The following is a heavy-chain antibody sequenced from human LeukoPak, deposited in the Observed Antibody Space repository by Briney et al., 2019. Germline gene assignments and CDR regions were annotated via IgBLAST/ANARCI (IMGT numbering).Heavy chain of an antibody. CDR3: AKEWFGELSRNWFDP. Sequence: GGSLRLSCAASGFTFSSYAMSWVRQAPGKGLEWVSAISGSGGSTYYADSVKGRFTISKDNSKNTLYLQMNSLRAEDTAVYYCAKEWFGELSRNWFDPWGQGTLVTVSS. J-gene: IGHJ5*02. CDR1: GFTFSSYA. CDR2: ISGSGGST. D-gene: IGHD3-10*01. V-gene: IGHV3-23*01.